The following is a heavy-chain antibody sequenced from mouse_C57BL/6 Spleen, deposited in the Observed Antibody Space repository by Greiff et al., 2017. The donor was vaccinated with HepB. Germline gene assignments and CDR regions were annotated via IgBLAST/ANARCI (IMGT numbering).Heavy chain of an antibody. Sequence: VKVVESGPGLVAPSQSLSITCTVSGFSLTSYAISWVRQPPGKGLEWLGVIWTGGGTNYNSALKSRLSISKDNSKSQVFLKMNSLQTDDTARYYCARNSYDYEYAMDYWGQGTSVTVSS. CDR2: IWTGGGT. D-gene: IGHD2-4*01. CDR3: ARNSYDYEYAMDY. CDR1: GFSLTSYA. V-gene: IGHV2-9-1*01. J-gene: IGHJ4*01.